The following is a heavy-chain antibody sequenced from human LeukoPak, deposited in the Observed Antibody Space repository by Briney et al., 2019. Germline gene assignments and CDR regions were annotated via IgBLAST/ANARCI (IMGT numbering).Heavy chain of an antibody. V-gene: IGHV1-18*01. CDR2: ISPYNGNT. J-gene: IGHJ4*02. CDR1: GYTFTSYL. Sequence: ASVKGSCTTSGYTFTSYLITWVRQAPGQGLEWMGWISPYNGNTNYLQKYQGRVTMSTDTSTTTAYMDLRNLKFDDTAVYYCARAVDYHDSSGYYYPIDHWGQGTLVTVSS. CDR3: ARAVDYHDSSGYYYPIDH. D-gene: IGHD3-22*01.